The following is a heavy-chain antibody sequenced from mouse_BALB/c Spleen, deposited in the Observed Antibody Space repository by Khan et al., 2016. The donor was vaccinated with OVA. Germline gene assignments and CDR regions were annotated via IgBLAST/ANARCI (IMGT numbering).Heavy chain of an antibody. Sequence: QIQLVQSGPELKKPGETVKISCKASGYSFTNYGMNWVKQSPGKALKWMGWINPYTGEATYADDLEGRFAFSLETSANTAYLQINILQSEDTDTDVYARPTNFCYTVAYWGQGTSVTVSS. V-gene: IGHV9-3-1*01. CDR2: INPYTGEA. D-gene: IGHD1-1*01. J-gene: IGHJ4*01. CDR1: GYSFTNYG. CDR3: ARPTNFCYTVAY.